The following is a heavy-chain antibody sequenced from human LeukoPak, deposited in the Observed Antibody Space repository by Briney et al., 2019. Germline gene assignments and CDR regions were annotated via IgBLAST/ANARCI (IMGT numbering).Heavy chain of an antibody. J-gene: IGHJ4*02. CDR3: ARDGPRDGYNYEFDY. D-gene: IGHD5-24*01. V-gene: IGHV1-46*01. CDR1: GYTSTSYY. CDR2: INPSGGST. Sequence: ASVKVSCKASGYTSTSYYMHWVRQAPGQGLEWMGIINPSGGSTSYAQKFQGRVTMTRDTSTSTVYMELSSLRSEDTAVYYCARDGPRDGYNYEFDYWGQGTLVTVSS.